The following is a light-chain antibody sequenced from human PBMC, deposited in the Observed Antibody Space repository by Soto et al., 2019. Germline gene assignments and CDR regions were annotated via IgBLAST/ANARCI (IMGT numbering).Light chain of an antibody. CDR3: QSYDSSNHWV. CDR2: EDD. Sequence: NFMLTQPHSVSESPGKTVTISCTGSGGSIATNYVQWYQQRPGSVPTTVIYEDDQRPSGVPDRFSGSIDRSSNSASLTISGLKTEDEADYYCQSYDSSNHWVFGGGTQLTVL. CDR1: GGSIATNY. J-gene: IGLJ3*02. V-gene: IGLV6-57*02.